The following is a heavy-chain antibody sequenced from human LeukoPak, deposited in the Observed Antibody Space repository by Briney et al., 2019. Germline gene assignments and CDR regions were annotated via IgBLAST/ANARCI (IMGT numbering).Heavy chain of an antibody. Sequence: PGGSLRLSWAASGFTFSSYWMSWVRQAPGKGLEWVANIKQDGSEKYYVDSVKGRFTISRDNAKNSLYLQMNSLRAEDTAVYYCASEPMSGSYFLYWGQGTLVTVSS. V-gene: IGHV3-7*01. CDR2: IKQDGSEK. D-gene: IGHD1-26*01. J-gene: IGHJ4*02. CDR3: ASEPMSGSYFLY. CDR1: GFTFSSYW.